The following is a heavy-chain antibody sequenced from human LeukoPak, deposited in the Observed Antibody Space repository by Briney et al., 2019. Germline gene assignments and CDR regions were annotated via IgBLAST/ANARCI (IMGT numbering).Heavy chain of an antibody. CDR1: GFVFSSQD. Sequence: GGSLRLSCAASGFVFSSQDMGWVRQAPGKGLEWVSAISDGGSRTYYADSVKGRFTISRDNAKNSLYLQMNSLRAEDTAVYYCARGVYCSSTSCSDYYYYYGMDVWGQGTTVTVSS. V-gene: IGHV3-23*01. CDR2: ISDGGSRT. J-gene: IGHJ6*02. CDR3: ARGVYCSSTSCSDYYYYYGMDV. D-gene: IGHD2-2*01.